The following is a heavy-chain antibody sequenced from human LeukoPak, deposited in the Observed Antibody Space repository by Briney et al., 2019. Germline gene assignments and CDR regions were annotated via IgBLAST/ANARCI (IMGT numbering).Heavy chain of an antibody. CDR2: INPNSGGT. J-gene: IGHJ4*02. V-gene: IGHV1-2*02. D-gene: IGHD3-9*01. CDR3: ARGSSRYDILTGLFDY. CDR1: GYSFTGYY. Sequence: GASVKVSCKASGYSFTGYYIQWVRQAPGQGLEWMGWINPNSGGTNYAQKFQGRVTMTRDTSISTAYMELSRLRSDDTAVYYCARGSSRYDILTGLFDYWGQGTLVTVSS.